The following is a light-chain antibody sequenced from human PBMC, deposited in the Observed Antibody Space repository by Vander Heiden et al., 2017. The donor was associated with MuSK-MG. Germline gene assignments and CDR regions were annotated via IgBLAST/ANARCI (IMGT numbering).Light chain of an antibody. CDR3: QESNSRPRNT. Sequence: EIVLTPSPAYLSLSEGARATLPCRASQSISIYLSWYQQKPGQAPRLLIYDASTWATGIPSRFSGSGSGTDFTLTISSLEPEDFAVYWCQESNSRPRNTFGQGTKVEIK. CDR2: DAS. J-gene: IGKJ1*01. V-gene: IGKV3-11*01. CDR1: QSISIY.